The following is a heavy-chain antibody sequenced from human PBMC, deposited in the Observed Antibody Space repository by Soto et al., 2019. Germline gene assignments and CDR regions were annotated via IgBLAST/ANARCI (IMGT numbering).Heavy chain of an antibody. J-gene: IGHJ6*02. V-gene: IGHV4-31*03. CDR1: GGSISSGGYY. CDR2: IYYSGST. D-gene: IGHD1-26*01. CDR3: SRDLSTPTGSSPDYYGMDV. Sequence: TLCLSSTVSGGSISSGGYYWSWIREHPGKGLEWIGYIYYSGSTYYNPSLKSRVTISVDTSKNQFSLKLSSVTAEDTAVYYCSRDLSTPTGSSPDYYGMDVWGQGTTVTVSS.